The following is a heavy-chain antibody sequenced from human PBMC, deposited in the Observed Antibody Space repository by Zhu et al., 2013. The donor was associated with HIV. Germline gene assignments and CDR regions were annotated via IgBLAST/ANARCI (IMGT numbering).Heavy chain of an antibody. CDR3: ARDDLPHYYYYGMDV. CDR2: IIPILGIA. V-gene: IGHV1-69*08. J-gene: IGHJ6*02. D-gene: IGHD3-3*01. CDR1: GGTFSSYT. Sequence: QVQLVQSGAEVKKPGSSVKVSCKASGGTFSSYTISWVRQAPGQGLEWMGRIIPILGIANYAQKFQGRVTITADKSTSTAYMELSSLRSEDTAVYYCARDDLPHYYYYGMDVWGQGTTVTVSS.